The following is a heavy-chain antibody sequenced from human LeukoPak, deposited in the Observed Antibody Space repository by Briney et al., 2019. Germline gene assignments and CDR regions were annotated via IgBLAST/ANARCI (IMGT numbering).Heavy chain of an antibody. CDR1: GGTFSSYA. J-gene: IGHJ6*02. CDR2: IIPILGIA. CDR3: VLVVPAGYYYGMDV. Sequence: GASVEVSCKASGGTFSSYAISWVRQAPGQGLEWLGRIIPILGIANYAQKFQGRVTITADKSSSTAYMELSSLRSEDTAVYYCVLVVPAGYYYGMDVWGQGTTVTVSS. V-gene: IGHV1-69*04. D-gene: IGHD2-2*01.